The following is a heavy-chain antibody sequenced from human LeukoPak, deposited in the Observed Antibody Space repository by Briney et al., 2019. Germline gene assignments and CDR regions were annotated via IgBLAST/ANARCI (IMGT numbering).Heavy chain of an antibody. CDR1: GFTFTTYW. CDR2: INQDGTEK. CDR3: ASPFDP. V-gene: IGHV3-7*01. J-gene: IGHJ5*02. Sequence: GGSLRLSCAASGFTFTTYWMSWVRQAPGKGLEWVANINQDGTEKFYVDSVKGRFTISRDNAKNSLYLQMNSLRAEDTAVYYCASPFDPWGQGTLVTVSS.